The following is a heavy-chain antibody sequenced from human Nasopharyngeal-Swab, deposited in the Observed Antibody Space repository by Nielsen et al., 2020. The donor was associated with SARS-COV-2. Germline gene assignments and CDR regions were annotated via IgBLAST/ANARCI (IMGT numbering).Heavy chain of an antibody. Sequence: GESLMISCAASGFIFSSYAMSWVRQAPGKGLEWVSAISGSGGSTYYADSVKGRFTISSDNSKNTLYLQMNSLRAEDTAVYYCAKLAEVGTFFDYWGQGTLVTVSS. CDR1: GFIFSSYA. J-gene: IGHJ4*02. D-gene: IGHD1-26*01. CDR3: AKLAEVGTFFDY. V-gene: IGHV3-23*01. CDR2: ISGSGGST.